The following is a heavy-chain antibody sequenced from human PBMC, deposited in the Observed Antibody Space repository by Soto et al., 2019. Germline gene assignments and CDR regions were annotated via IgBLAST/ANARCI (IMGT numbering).Heavy chain of an antibody. CDR2: IYYTGST. CDR3: ARLNKPGWFDP. J-gene: IGHJ5*02. CDR1: GGSIISSNYY. V-gene: IGHV4-39*01. Sequence: SETLSLTCTVSGGSIISSNYYWAWIRQPPGTGLEWIGTIYYTGSTYYNPSLKSRITMSVDTSKNQFSLRLSSVTAADTAVYYCARLNKPGWFDPWGQGTLVTVSS.